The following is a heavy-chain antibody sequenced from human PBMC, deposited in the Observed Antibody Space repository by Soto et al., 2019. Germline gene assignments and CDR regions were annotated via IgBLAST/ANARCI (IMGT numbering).Heavy chain of an antibody. J-gene: IGHJ4*02. V-gene: IGHV1-46*03. Sequence: QVQLVQSGAEVKKPGASVKVSCKASGYTFTSYYMHWVRQAPGQGLEWMGIINPSGGSTSYTQKFQGRVTMTRDTSTSTVYMELSSLRSEDTAVYYCARAADRSVVVIAAHFDYWGQGTLVTVPS. D-gene: IGHD2-21*01. CDR3: ARAADRSVVVIAAHFDY. CDR2: INPSGGST. CDR1: GYTFTSYY.